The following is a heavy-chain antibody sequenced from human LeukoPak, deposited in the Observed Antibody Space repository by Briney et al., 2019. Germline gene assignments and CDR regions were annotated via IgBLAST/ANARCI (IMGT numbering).Heavy chain of an antibody. D-gene: IGHD1-26*01. CDR3: ARDTVGVTDY. V-gene: IGHV3-43*01. Sequence: GGSLTLSCAASGFTFDDYTMHWVRQAPGQALEWVSLITWDGGTTYHADSVKGRFTISRDNAKNSLYLQMNSLRAEDTALYYCARDTVGVTDYWGQGTLVTVSS. CDR1: GFTFDDYT. J-gene: IGHJ4*02. CDR2: ITWDGGTT.